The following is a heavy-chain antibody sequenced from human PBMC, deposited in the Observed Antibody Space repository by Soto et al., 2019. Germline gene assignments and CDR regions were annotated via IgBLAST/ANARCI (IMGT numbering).Heavy chain of an antibody. CDR3: ATDAPGIAVAGTNIAFDI. J-gene: IGHJ3*02. D-gene: IGHD6-19*01. CDR1: GYTFTSYG. CDR2: FDPEDGET. Sequence: ASVKVSCKASGYTFTSYGISWVRQAPGKGLEWMGGFDPEDGETIYAQKFQGRVTMTEDTSTDTAYMELSSLRSEDTAVYYCATDAPGIAVAGTNIAFDIWGQGTMVTVSS. V-gene: IGHV1-24*01.